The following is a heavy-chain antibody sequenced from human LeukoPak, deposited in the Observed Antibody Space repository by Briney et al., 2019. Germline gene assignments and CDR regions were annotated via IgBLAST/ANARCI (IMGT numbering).Heavy chain of an antibody. J-gene: IGHJ5*02. D-gene: IGHD5-18*01. CDR1: GFTFSSYS. V-gene: IGHV3-21*01. CDR2: ISSSSSYI. CDR3: APPRGSYGSNWFDP. Sequence: KAGGSLRLSCAASGFTFSSYSMNWVRQAPGKGLEWVSSISSSSSYIYYADSVKGRFTISRDNAKNSLYLQMNSLRAEDKAVYYWAPPRGSYGSNWFDPWAQETLVTVSS.